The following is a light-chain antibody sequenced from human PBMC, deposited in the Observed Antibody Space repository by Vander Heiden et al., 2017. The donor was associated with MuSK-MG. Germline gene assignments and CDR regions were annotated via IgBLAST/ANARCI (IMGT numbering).Light chain of an antibody. CDR2: AAS. CDR1: QDIDNY. CDR3: QKYDSAPWT. Sequence: QVPQSPTSLSASVGDRVTITCRTSQDIDNYLAWFQQKPGKVPKLLIYAASTLQSGVPSRFSGSGSGTDFSLTISSLQFEDVATYYCQKYDSAPWTFGQGTKVEIK. J-gene: IGKJ1*01. V-gene: IGKV1-27*01.